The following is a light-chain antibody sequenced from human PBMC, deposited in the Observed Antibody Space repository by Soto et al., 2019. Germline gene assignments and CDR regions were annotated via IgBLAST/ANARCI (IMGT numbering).Light chain of an antibody. Sequence: DIQMTQSPSSLSASIGDRVTISCRASQNVATYLNWYQQKPGKAPKLLIYLASTLQSGVPSRFSGSGSGTDFTLTISCLQPEDVAAYFCQQSYSTPYTFGRGTKLEIK. CDR2: LAS. J-gene: IGKJ2*01. CDR3: QQSYSTPYT. CDR1: QNVATY. V-gene: IGKV1-39*01.